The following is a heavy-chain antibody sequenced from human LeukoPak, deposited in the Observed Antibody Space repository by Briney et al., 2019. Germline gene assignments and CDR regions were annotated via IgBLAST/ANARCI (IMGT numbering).Heavy chain of an antibody. CDR1: GFTFSSYA. Sequence: GGSLRLSCAASGFTFSSYAMHWVRQAPGKGLEWVAVISYDGSNKYYADSVKGRFTISRDNSKNTLYLQMNSLRAEDTAVYYCARANNLRCGMITFMGYWGQGTLVTVSS. J-gene: IGHJ4*02. D-gene: IGHD3-16*01. CDR3: ARANNLRCGMITFMGY. V-gene: IGHV3-30*04. CDR2: ISYDGSNK.